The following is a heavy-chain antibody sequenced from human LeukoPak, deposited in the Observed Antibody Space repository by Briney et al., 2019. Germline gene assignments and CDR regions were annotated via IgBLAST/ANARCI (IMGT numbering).Heavy chain of an antibody. CDR2: IYYSGST. Sequence: SETLSLTCTVSGGSISSSSYYWGWIRQPPGKGLEWIGSIYYSGSTYYNPSLKSRVTISVDTSKNQFSLKLSSVTAADTAVYYCARTRPLAAAGTYYFDYCGQGTLVTVSS. CDR1: GGSISSSSYY. J-gene: IGHJ4*02. CDR3: ARTRPLAAAGTYYFDY. V-gene: IGHV4-39*07. D-gene: IGHD6-13*01.